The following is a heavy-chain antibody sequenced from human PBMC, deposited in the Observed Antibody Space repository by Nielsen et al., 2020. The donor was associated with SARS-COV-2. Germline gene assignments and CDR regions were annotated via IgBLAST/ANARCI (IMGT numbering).Heavy chain of an antibody. J-gene: IGHJ2*01. D-gene: IGHD3-3*01. V-gene: IGHV3-66*04. CDR1: ELPFNSFA. Sequence: GESLKISCGASELPFNSFAMSWVRQAPGKGLEWVSVIYSGGSIYYADSVKGRFTISRDNSKNTLYLQMNSLRAEDTAVYYCARHEGAITIFGVVIIKYFDLWGRGTLVTVSS. CDR3: ARHEGAITIFGVVIIKYFDL. CDR2: IYSGGSI.